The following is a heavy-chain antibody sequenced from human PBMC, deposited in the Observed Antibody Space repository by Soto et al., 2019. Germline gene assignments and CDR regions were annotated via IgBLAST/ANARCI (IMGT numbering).Heavy chain of an antibody. D-gene: IGHD2-21*01. CDR1: EFTFSNYG. J-gene: IGHJ3*02. CDR3: ARDHTTILWFQDRKTSDAFDI. CDR2: ISYDGSDK. V-gene: IGHV3-30*03. Sequence: VGSLRLSCAASEFTFSNYGMHWVRQAPGKGLEWVAVISYDGSDKNYASSVKGRFTISRDNAKNSLYLQMNSLRAEDTAVYYCARDHTTILWFQDRKTSDAFDIWGQGTMVTVSS.